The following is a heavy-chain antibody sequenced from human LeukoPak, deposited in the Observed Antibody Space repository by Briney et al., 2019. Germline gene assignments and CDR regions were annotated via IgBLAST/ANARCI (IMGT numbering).Heavy chain of an antibody. CDR2: TNHSGST. CDR1: GGSFSDYY. V-gene: IGHV4-34*01. CDR3: ARVQDFETRGYYLGY. D-gene: IGHD3-22*01. Sequence: SETLSLTCAVYGGSFSDYYWNWIRQPPGKGLEWIGETNHSGSTNYNPSLKSRVTMSVDTFKNQFSLTLSSVTAADTAVYYCARVQDFETRGYYLGYWGHGTLVTVSS. J-gene: IGHJ4*01.